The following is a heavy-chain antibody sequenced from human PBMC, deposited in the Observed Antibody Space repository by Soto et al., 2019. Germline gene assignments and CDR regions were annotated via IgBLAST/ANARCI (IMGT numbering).Heavy chain of an antibody. CDR2: ISAYNGNT. J-gene: IGHJ6*02. CDR1: GYTFTSYG. D-gene: IGHD3-3*01. Sequence: ASVKVSCKASGYTFTSYGISWVRQAPGQGLEWMGWISAYNGNTNYAQKLQGRVTMTTDTSTSTAYMELRSLRSDDTAVYYCARFKGHNWRFLEQYYYYYGMDVWGQGTTVTVSS. V-gene: IGHV1-18*01. CDR3: ARFKGHNWRFLEQYYYYYGMDV.